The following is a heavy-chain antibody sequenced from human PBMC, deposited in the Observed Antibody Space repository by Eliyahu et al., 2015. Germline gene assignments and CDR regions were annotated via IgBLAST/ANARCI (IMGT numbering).Heavy chain of an antibody. V-gene: IGHV6-1*01. CDR3: ARDHTHTATFDY. CDR2: TYYRSKWYN. D-gene: IGHD5-18*01. Sequence: QVQLQQSGPGLVKPSQTLSLTCAIPGXXXPGNSAAWSWIRQSPSRGLEWLGRTYYRSKWYNDYAVSVKSRIIINPDTSKNQFSLQLNSVTPEDTAVYYCARDHTHTATFDYWGQGTLVTVSS. CDR1: GXXXPGNSAA. J-gene: IGHJ4*02.